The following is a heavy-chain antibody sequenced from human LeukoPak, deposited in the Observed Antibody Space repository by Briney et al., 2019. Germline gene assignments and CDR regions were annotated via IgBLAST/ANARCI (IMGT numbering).Heavy chain of an antibody. Sequence: ASVKVSCKASGYTFTSYYMHWVRQAPGQGLEWMGIINPSGGSTSYAQKFQGRVTMTRDTSTSTVYMELSSLRPEDTAVYYCARDHFASQPREAPRDYYDSSGYYYVWPSFDYWGQGTLVTVSS. CDR3: ARDHFASQPREAPRDYYDSSGYYYVWPSFDY. CDR1: GYTFTSYY. V-gene: IGHV1-46*01. CDR2: INPSGGST. J-gene: IGHJ4*02. D-gene: IGHD3-22*01.